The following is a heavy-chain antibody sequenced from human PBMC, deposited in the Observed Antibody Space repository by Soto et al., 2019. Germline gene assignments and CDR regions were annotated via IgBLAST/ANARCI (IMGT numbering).Heavy chain of an antibody. CDR3: YRGRSNDFGSSPPPRFDP. D-gene: IGHD3-10*01. Sequence: GSLRLSGVASGXPFSNYEMDWVREVTGIGLECVSGIGTLHDTFYADSVRCRFTISRENAKTSLDLQMNSLTDGDTAVYFCYRGRSNDFGSSPPPRFDPWGQGTLAPVSS. J-gene: IGHJ5*02. CDR1: GXPFSNYE. V-gene: IGHV3-13*01. CDR2: IGTLHDT.